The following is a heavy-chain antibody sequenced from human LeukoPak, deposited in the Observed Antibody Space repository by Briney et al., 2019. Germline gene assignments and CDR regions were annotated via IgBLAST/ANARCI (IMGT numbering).Heavy chain of an antibody. J-gene: IGHJ3*02. CDR2: IYTSGST. CDR1: GGSISSYY. V-gene: IGHV4-4*07. Sequence: SETLSLTCTVAGGSISSYYWSWIRQPAGKGLEWVGRIYTSGSTNYNPSLKSRVTMSVDTSKNQFSLKLSSVTAADTAVYYCARDPYLAAADDAFDIWGQGTMVTVSS. CDR3: ARDPYLAAADDAFDI. D-gene: IGHD6-13*01.